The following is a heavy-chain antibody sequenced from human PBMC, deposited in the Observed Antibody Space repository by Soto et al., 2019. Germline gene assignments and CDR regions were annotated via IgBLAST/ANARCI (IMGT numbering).Heavy chain of an antibody. D-gene: IGHD3-10*01. Sequence: QINLKESGPTLVKPTQTLTLTCSFSGFSLTTAGVGVGWVRQSPGEALEWLALIYWDDDERYRPSLKTRLTITKDPSKHQVVLKMTNMAPVDTATYDCAHSRNLITEDAQVGDFDYWCQGTLVTVSS. V-gene: IGHV2-5*02. CDR2: IYWDDDE. CDR3: AHSRNLITEDAQVGDFDY. CDR1: GFSLTTAGVG. J-gene: IGHJ4*02.